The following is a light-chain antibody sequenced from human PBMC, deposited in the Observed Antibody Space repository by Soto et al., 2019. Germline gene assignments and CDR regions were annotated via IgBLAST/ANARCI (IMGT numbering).Light chain of an antibody. Sequence: EIVLTQSPGSLSLSLGQRATLSCRASQSVYSAFFAWYQQKPGQPPRLLMYGASRRATGIPDRFSGSGSGTDFTLTISRLEPEDFAVYYCQQYASSLTFGQGTKVEI. V-gene: IGKV3-20*01. CDR2: GAS. CDR1: QSVYSAF. J-gene: IGKJ1*01. CDR3: QQYASSLT.